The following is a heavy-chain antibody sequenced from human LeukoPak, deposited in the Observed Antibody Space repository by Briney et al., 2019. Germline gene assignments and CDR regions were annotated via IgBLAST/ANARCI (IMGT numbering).Heavy chain of an antibody. D-gene: IGHD3-10*01. CDR3: ARHLWLGFDH. J-gene: IGHJ4*02. Sequence: PSETLSLTCAVYGGSFSGYYWSWIRQPPGKGLEWIGEINHSGSTNYNPSLKSRVTISVDTYKNQFSLKLSSVTAADTAVYYCARHLWLGFDHWGQGTLVTVSS. V-gene: IGHV4-34*01. CDR2: INHSGST. CDR1: GGSFSGYY.